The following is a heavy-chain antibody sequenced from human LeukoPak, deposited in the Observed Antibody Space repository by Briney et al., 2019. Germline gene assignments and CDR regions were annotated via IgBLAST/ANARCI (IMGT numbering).Heavy chain of an antibody. CDR1: GGSISSGDYY. D-gene: IGHD4-11*01. V-gene: IGHV4-30-4*08. CDR3: ARGDLVDDYSNY. CDR2: IYYSGST. Sequence: PSETLSLTCTVSGGSISSGDYYWSWIRQPPGKGLEWIGYIYYSGSTYYNPSLKSRVTISVDTSKNQFSLKLSSVTAADTAVYYCARGDLVDDYSNYWGQGTLVTVSS. J-gene: IGHJ4*02.